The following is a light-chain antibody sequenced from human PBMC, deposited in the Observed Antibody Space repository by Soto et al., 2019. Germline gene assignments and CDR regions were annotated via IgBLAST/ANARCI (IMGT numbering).Light chain of an antibody. CDR1: STNNSYA. CDR2: LNSDGSH. J-gene: IGLJ3*02. V-gene: IGLV4-69*01. Sequence: QRVLTQPPSASASLGASVKLTCTLSSTNNSYAIAWHQQQPEKGPRYLMKLNSDGSHSKGDGIPDRFSGSSSGAERYLTISSLQSEDEADYYCQTWSTDIRVFGGGAKLTVL. CDR3: QTWSTDIRV.